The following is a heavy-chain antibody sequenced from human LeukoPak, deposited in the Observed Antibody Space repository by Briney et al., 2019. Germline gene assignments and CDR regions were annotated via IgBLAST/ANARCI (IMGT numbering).Heavy chain of an antibody. V-gene: IGHV3-23*01. CDR3: AKSSLVPPFDY. Sequence: GGTLRLSCAASGFTFSSYGMSWVRQAPRKGLEWVSTISGSGGRTYYADSVKGRFTISRDNSKNTLYLQMNSLRAHDTAVYYCAKSSLVPPFDYWGQGTLVTVSS. CDR2: ISGSGGRT. J-gene: IGHJ4*02. D-gene: IGHD6-6*01. CDR1: GFTFSSYG.